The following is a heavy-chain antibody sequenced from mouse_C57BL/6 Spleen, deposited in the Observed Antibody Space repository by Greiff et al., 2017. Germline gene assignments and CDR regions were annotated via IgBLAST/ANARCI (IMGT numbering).Heavy chain of an antibody. J-gene: IGHJ2*01. CDR2: ISGGGGNT. V-gene: IGHV5-9*01. Sequence: EVQLVESGGGLVKPGGSLKLSCEASGFTFSSYTMSWVRQTPEKGLEWVATISGGGGNTYYPDSLKGRFTITVDNATYTRDLQMSRLTSEDTALYYCARQGSSSYDFDYWGQGTTLTVSA. CDR3: ARQGSSSYDFDY. CDR1: GFTFSSYT. D-gene: IGHD1-1*01.